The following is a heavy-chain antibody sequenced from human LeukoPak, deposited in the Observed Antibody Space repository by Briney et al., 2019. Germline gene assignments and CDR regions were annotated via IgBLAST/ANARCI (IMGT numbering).Heavy chain of an antibody. J-gene: IGHJ5*02. Sequence: GGSLRLSCAASGFTFSSYWMHWVRQAPGKGLVWVSRINSDGSSTSYADSVKGRFTISRDNAKNTLYLQMNSLRAEDTAVYYCARDRGSSGWYLYNWFDPWGQGTLVTVSS. CDR3: ARDRGSSGWYLYNWFDP. V-gene: IGHV3-74*01. CDR2: INSDGSST. CDR1: GFTFSSYW. D-gene: IGHD6-19*01.